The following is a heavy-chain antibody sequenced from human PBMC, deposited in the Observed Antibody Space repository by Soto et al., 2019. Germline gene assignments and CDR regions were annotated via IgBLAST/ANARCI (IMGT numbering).Heavy chain of an antibody. V-gene: IGHV3-30*18. CDR2: ISYDGSNK. CDR3: AKSLSGQQLVHDY. Sequence: QVQLVESGGGVVQPGRSLRLSCAASGFTFSSYGMHWVRQAPGKGLEWVAVISYDGSNKYYADSVKGRFTISRDNSKNTLYLQMNSLRAEDTAVYYCAKSLSGQQLVHDYWGQGTLVTVSS. CDR1: GFTFSSYG. D-gene: IGHD6-13*01. J-gene: IGHJ4*02.